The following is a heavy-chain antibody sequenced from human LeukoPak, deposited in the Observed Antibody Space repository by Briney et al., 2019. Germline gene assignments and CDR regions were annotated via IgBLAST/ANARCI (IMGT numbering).Heavy chain of an antibody. CDR2: IYTSGST. J-gene: IGHJ4*02. D-gene: IGHD3-22*01. CDR1: GGSFSGYY. CDR3: ARENPSLYYYDSSGSDY. Sequence: PSETLSLTCAVYGGSFSGYYWSWIRQPAGKGLEWIGRIYTSGSTNYNPSLKSRVTISVDTSKNQFSLKLSSVTAADTAVYYCARENPSLYYYDSSGSDYWGQGTLVTVSS. V-gene: IGHV4-4*07.